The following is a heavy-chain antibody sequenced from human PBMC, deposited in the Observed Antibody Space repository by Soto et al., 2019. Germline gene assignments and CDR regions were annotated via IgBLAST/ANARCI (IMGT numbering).Heavy chain of an antibody. CDR1: GGSISSYY. V-gene: IGHV4-59*01. CDR2: IYYSGST. Sequence: SETLSLTCTVSGGSISSYYWSWIRQPPGKGLEWIGYIYYSGSTNYNPSLKSRVTISVDTSKNQFSLKLSSVTAADTAVYYCARAPPVWSGYSPDYYYYMDVWGKGTTVTVSS. D-gene: IGHD3-3*01. J-gene: IGHJ6*03. CDR3: ARAPPVWSGYSPDYYYYMDV.